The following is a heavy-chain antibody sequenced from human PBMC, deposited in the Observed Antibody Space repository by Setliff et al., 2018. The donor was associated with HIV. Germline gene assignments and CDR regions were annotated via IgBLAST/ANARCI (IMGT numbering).Heavy chain of an antibody. J-gene: IGHJ4*01. Sequence: SETLSLTCSVSSGSMTGHYWTWVRQPPGKGLEWIGYLHSLGSSRVSGTPNYSPSLKSRITISLDTSKRQFSLTMTSVTAAGTAVYYCARGLSSQTYWGTRPLGLDYWGQGSLVTVSS. CDR3: ARGLSSQTYWGTRPLGLDY. CDR1: SGSMTGHY. V-gene: IGHV4-4*08. CDR2: LHSLGSSRVSGTP. D-gene: IGHD2-2*01.